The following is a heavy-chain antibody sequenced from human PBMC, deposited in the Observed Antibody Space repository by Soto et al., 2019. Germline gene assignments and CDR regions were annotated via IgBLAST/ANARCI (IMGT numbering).Heavy chain of an antibody. V-gene: IGHV4-34*01. CDR3: ARGQEGVVATH. CDR2: IKDGGLT. D-gene: IGHD5-12*01. CDR1: GGSFRGYY. J-gene: IGHJ4*02. Sequence: QVQLQQWGAGLLKPAETLSLTCVVYGGSFRGYYWSWIRQPPGKGLEWIGEIKDGGLTNYSPSLKSRATISKDTPNNQFSLKLHSVTAADTALYYCARGQEGVVATHWDQGALVTVSS.